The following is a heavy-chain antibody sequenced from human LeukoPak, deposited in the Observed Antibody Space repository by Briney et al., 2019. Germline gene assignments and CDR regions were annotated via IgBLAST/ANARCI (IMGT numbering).Heavy chain of an antibody. Sequence: GGSLRLSCAASGFTFSSYTMSWVRQAPGKGLEWVAAISGSGGSKYYADSVKGRFTISRDKSKNTLYLQMNSLRAEDTAVYYCATENDYGDPFDYWGQGTLVTVSS. J-gene: IGHJ4*02. CDR1: GFTFSSYT. V-gene: IGHV3-23*01. CDR3: ATENDYGDPFDY. D-gene: IGHD4-17*01. CDR2: ISGSGGSK.